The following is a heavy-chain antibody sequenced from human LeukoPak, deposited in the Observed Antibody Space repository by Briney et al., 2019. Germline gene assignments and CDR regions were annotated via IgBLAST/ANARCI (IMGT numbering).Heavy chain of an antibody. V-gene: IGHV3-64*01. CDR1: GFTFSSYA. CDR3: ARDSSPHDYGDYNPSDDYYYYMDV. J-gene: IGHJ6*03. CDR2: ISSNGGST. D-gene: IGHD4-17*01. Sequence: HPGGSLRLSCAASGFTFSSYAMHWVRQAPGKGLEYVSAISSNGGSTYYANSVKGRFTISRGNSKNTLYLQMGSLRAEDMAVYYCARDSSPHDYGDYNPSDDYYYYMDVWGKGTTVTVSS.